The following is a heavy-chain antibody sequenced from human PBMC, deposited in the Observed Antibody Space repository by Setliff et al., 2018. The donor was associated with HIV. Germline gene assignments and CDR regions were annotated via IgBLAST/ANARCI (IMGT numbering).Heavy chain of an antibody. V-gene: IGHV4-34*01. CDR2: IYHSGST. Sequence: SETLSLTCAVYGGSFSGYYWSWIRQPPGKGLEWIGEIYHSGSTSYNPPLKSRVTISVDTSRNQFSLKLNSVTAEDTATYYRARDPGSSAFDYWGQGAPVTVSS. CDR1: GGSFSGYY. CDR3: ARDPGSSAFDY. D-gene: IGHD1-26*01. J-gene: IGHJ4*02.